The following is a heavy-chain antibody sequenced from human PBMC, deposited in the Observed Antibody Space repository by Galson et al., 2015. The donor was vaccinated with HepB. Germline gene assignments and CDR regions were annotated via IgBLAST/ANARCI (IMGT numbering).Heavy chain of an antibody. Sequence: SLRLSCAASGFTFSSYSMNWVRQAPGKGLEWVSSISSSSSYIYYADSVKGRFTISRDNAKNSLYLQMNSLRAEDTAVYYCARDHLSDIVVVVAASPWFDPWGQGTLVTVSS. D-gene: IGHD2-15*01. V-gene: IGHV3-21*01. J-gene: IGHJ5*02. CDR2: ISSSSSYI. CDR1: GFTFSSYS. CDR3: ARDHLSDIVVVVAASPWFDP.